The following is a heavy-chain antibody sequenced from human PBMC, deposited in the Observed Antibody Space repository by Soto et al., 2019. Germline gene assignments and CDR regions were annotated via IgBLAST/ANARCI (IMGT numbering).Heavy chain of an antibody. CDR1: GYTFSTYG. Sequence: APVKVSCKASGYTFSTYGISWVRQAPGQGLEWMGWISAYNGDTETNYAQKFQGRVTMTTDTSTSAAYMELRNLRSDDTAVYYCAREAAVMAAPGPDYLGQGTLVTVSS. V-gene: IGHV1-18*01. CDR3: AREAAVMAAPGPDY. D-gene: IGHD6-13*01. J-gene: IGHJ4*02. CDR2: ISAYNGDTET.